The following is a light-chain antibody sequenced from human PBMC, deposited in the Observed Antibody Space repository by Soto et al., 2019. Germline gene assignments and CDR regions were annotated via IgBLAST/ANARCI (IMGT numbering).Light chain of an antibody. CDR1: SSDIGGFNY. J-gene: IGLJ2*01. CDR2: DVT. Sequence: QSALTQPASVSGSPGRSVPISCTGTSSDIGGFNYVSWYQHLPGRAPKLIIYDVTNRPSGISYRFSASKSGRTASLTISGLQAEDEAYYYCSSYSSSTTHVVFGGGTKLTVL. CDR3: SSYSSSTTHVV. V-gene: IGLV2-14*03.